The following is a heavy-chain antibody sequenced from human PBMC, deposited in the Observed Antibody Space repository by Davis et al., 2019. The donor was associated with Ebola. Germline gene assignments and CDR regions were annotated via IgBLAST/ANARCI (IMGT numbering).Heavy chain of an antibody. CDR2: IYYSGST. D-gene: IGHD1-14*01. CDR1: GGSISSSSYY. Sequence: SETLSLTCTVSGGSISSSSYYWGWIRQPPGKGLEWIGSIYYSGSTYYNPSLKSRVTISVDTSKNQFSLKLSSVTAADTAVYYCARTSSELDVWGQGTTVTVSS. V-gene: IGHV4-39*01. CDR3: ARTSSELDV. J-gene: IGHJ6*02.